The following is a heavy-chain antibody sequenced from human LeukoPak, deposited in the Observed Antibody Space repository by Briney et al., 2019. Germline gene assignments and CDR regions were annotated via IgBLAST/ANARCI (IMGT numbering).Heavy chain of an antibody. V-gene: IGHV3-7*01. J-gene: IGHJ4*02. CDR2: IKQDGSEK. CDR1: GFTFSSYW. D-gene: IGHD2-2*02. CDR3: ARDVVPAAIGYYFDY. Sequence: AGGSLRLSCAASGFTFSSYWMSWVRQAPGKGLEWVANIKQDGSEKHYVDSVKGRFTISRDNAKNSLYLQMSSLRAEDTAVYYCARDVVPAAIGYYFDYWGQGTLVTVSS.